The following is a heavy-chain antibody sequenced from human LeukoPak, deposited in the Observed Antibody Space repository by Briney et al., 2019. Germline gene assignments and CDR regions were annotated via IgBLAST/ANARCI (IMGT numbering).Heavy chain of an antibody. CDR2: TSFDESNK. J-gene: IGHJ4*02. V-gene: IGHV3-30-3*01. CDR3: ARALDYGDYVVDFDY. CDR1: GFTFSAYA. D-gene: IGHD4-17*01. Sequence: GGSLRLSCAASGFTFSAYAMHWVRQAPGKGLAWVAVTSFDESNKYYADSVKGRFTISRDNSKNTLYLQMNSLGAEDTAVYYCARALDYGDYVVDFDYWGQGTLVTVSS.